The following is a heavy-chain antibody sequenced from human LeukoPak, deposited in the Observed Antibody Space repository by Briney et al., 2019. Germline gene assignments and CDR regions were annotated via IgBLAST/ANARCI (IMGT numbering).Heavy chain of an antibody. V-gene: IGHV4-39*01. D-gene: IGHD3-16*01. J-gene: IGHJ4*02. Sequence: PSETLSLTCTVSGGSISSSSYYWGWIRQPPGKGLEWIGRIYSTGSTYYNPSLKSRVSISVDTSKNQFSLKLSSVTAADTAVYYCARQRVLYFFDYWGQGTQVTVSS. CDR2: IYSTGST. CDR3: ARQRVLYFFDY. CDR1: GGSISSSSYY.